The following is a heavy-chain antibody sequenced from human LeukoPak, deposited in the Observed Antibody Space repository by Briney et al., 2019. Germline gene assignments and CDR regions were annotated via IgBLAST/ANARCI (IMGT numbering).Heavy chain of an antibody. CDR1: GFTFSSYG. D-gene: IGHD6-13*01. CDR3: ARDLGSSSSWPFDY. J-gene: IGHJ4*02. V-gene: IGHV3-33*01. CDR2: IWYDGSNK. Sequence: TGGSLRLSCAASGFTFSSYGMHWVRQAPGKGLEWVAVIWYDGSNKYYADSVKGRFTISRDNSKNTLYLQMNSLRAEDTAVYYCARDLGSSSSWPFDYWGQGTLVTVPS.